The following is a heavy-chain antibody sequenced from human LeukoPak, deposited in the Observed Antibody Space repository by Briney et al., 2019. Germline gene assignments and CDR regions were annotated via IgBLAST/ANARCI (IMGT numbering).Heavy chain of an antibody. CDR2: ISGTGGST. J-gene: IGHJ6*03. Sequence: GGSLRLSCAASGFTFSSHVMSWVRQAPGKGLEWVSTISGTGGSTYYADSVKGRFTISRDNSKNTLSLQMNSLRAEDTAVYYCARDRVATIFYMDVWGKGTTVTVSS. CDR3: ARDRVATIFYMDV. D-gene: IGHD5-12*01. CDR1: GFTFSSHV. V-gene: IGHV3-23*01.